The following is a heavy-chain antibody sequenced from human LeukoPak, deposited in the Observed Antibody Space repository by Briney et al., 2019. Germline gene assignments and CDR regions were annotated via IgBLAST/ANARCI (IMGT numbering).Heavy chain of an antibody. J-gene: IGHJ4*02. CDR2: INPNSGGT. CDR3: ARDYCSSTSCLFDY. D-gene: IGHD2-2*01. CDR1: GYTFTGYY. V-gene: IGHV1-2*06. Sequence: GASVKVSCKASGYTFTGYYMHWVRQAPGQGLELMGRINPNSGGTNYAQKFQGRVTMTRDTSISTAYMELSRLRSDDTAVYYCARDYCSSTSCLFDYWGQGTLVTVSS.